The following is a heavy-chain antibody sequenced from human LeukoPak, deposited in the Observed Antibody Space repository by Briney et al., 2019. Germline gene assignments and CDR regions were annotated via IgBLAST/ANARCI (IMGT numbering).Heavy chain of an antibody. CDR1: GYSISSGYY. CDR3: ARDSSSGYYPGLYFQH. D-gene: IGHD6-19*01. Sequence: SETLSLTCTVSGYSISSGYYWGWIRPPPGKGLEWIGSIYHSGSTYYNPSLKSRVTISVDTSKNQFSLKLSSVTAADTATYYCARDSSSGYYPGLYFQHWGQGTLVTVSS. CDR2: IYHSGST. J-gene: IGHJ1*01. V-gene: IGHV4-38-2*02.